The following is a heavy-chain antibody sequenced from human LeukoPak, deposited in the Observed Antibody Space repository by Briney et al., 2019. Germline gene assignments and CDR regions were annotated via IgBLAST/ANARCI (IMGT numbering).Heavy chain of an antibody. J-gene: IGHJ4*02. Sequence: GGSLKLLCAAFGLPFNNHWKHLVRQDPGKRLVLVSRIQTDGSSTSYADSVKGRFTISRDNAKNTLYLQMNSLRAEDTAVYYCTRGSSISAYYYDSSSCDYWGQGTLVTVSS. CDR2: IQTDGSST. CDR3: TRGSSISAYYYDSSSCDY. CDR1: GLPFNNHW. D-gene: IGHD3-22*01. V-gene: IGHV3-74*01.